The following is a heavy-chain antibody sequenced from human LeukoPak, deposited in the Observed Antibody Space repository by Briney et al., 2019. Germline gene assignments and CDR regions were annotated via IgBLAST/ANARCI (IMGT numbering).Heavy chain of an antibody. CDR3: AGGWLPDKNDF. CDR2: IYHSGST. V-gene: IGHV4-38-2*02. D-gene: IGHD5-24*01. Sequence: SETLSLTCTVSSYSISSGYYWGWIRQPPGKGLEWIGSIYHSGSTYYNPSLKSRVTISADTSNNHFSLRLTSVTAADTAVYYCAGGWLPDKNDFWGQGTLVTVSA. CDR1: SYSISSGYY. J-gene: IGHJ4*02.